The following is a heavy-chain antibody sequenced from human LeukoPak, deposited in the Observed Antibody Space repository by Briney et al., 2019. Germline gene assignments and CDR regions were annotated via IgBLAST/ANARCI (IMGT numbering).Heavy chain of an antibody. J-gene: IGHJ6*02. V-gene: IGHV4-34*01. CDR3: ARDRPLYDFWSGYYGSIMYGMDV. CDR1: GGSFSGYY. Sequence: SETLSLTCAVYGGSFSGYYWSWIRQPPGKGLEGIGEINHSGSTNYNPSLKSRVTISVDTSKNQFSLKLSSVTAADTAVYYCARDRPLYDFWSGYYGSIMYGMDVWGQGTTVTVSS. CDR2: INHSGST. D-gene: IGHD3-3*01.